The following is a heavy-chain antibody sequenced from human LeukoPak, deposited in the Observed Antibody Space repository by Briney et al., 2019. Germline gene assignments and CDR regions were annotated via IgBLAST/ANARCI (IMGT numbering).Heavy chain of an antibody. CDR3: ARRSKDQQLVADNDFDAFDI. J-gene: IGHJ3*02. V-gene: IGHV5-51*01. D-gene: IGHD6-13*01. CDR1: GYIFTHYW. Sequence: GESLKISCQVSGYIFTHYWIGWVRQMPGKGLESMGIIYPADSDTTYSPSFQGQVTISADKSISTVYLQWSSLKASDTAMYYCARRSKDQQLVADNDFDAFDIWGQGTMVSVSS. CDR2: IYPADSDT.